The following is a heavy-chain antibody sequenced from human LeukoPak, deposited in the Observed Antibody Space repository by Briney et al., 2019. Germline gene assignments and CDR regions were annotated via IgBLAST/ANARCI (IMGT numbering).Heavy chain of an antibody. V-gene: IGHV3-74*01. CDR1: GFTFSSHW. Sequence: QPGGSLRLSCAASGFTFSSHWMHWVRQAPGKGLVGVSRIKKDGTYVDYADSVRGRFTISRDNSRNTLYLQMDRLRDEDTAVYYCVRDDDRYGIGHWGPGTLVTVSS. CDR2: IKKDGTYV. CDR3: VRDDDRYGIGH. J-gene: IGHJ4*02. D-gene: IGHD5-18*01.